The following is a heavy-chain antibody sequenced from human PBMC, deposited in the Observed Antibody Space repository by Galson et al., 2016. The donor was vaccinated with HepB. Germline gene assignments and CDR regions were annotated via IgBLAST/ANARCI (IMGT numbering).Heavy chain of an antibody. J-gene: IGHJ6*04. CDR2: ISRRGDSR. CDR3: VQGSTAPAV. Sequence: SLRLSCAASGCTFNNYGMTWVRQAPGKGLEVVSSISRRGDSRDYADSVKGRFTISRDNSKNTLSLQMNSLRAEDTAVYYCVQGSTAPAVWGKGTTVTVSS. V-gene: IGHV3-23*01. D-gene: IGHD1-26*01. CDR1: GCTFNNYG.